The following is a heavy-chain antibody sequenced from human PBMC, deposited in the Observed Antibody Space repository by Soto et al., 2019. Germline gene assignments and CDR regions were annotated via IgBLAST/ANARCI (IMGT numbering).Heavy chain of an antibody. CDR1: GFTFSSYG. Sequence: QVQLVESGGGVVQPGRSLRLSCAASGFTFSSYGMHWVRQAPGKGLEWVAVIWYDGSNKYYADSVKGRFTISRDNSKNTLYLQMNSLRAEDTAVYYCARSGEWLRLGWFDPWGQGTLVTDSS. CDR2: IWYDGSNK. V-gene: IGHV3-33*01. D-gene: IGHD6-19*01. CDR3: ARSGEWLRLGWFDP. J-gene: IGHJ5*02.